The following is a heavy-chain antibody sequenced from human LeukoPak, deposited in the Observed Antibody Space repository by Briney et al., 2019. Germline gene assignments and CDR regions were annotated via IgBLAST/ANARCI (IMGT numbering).Heavy chain of an antibody. D-gene: IGHD3-22*01. Sequence: GGSLRLSCAASGFTFSSYGMSWVRQAPGKGLEWVSAISGSGGSAYYADSVKGRFIISRDNSKNTLYLQMNSLRAEDTAVYYCAKEMIGGHFDYWGQGTLVTVSS. CDR3: AKEMIGGHFDY. J-gene: IGHJ4*02. CDR2: ISGSGGSA. CDR1: GFTFSSYG. V-gene: IGHV3-23*01.